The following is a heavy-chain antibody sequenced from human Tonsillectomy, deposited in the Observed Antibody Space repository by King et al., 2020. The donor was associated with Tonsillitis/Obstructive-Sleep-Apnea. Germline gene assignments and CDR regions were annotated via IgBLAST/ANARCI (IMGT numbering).Heavy chain of an antibody. CDR2: INHNGST. Sequence: VQLQQWGAGLLKPSETLSLTCAVYGGSFSGYYWSWIRQPPGKGLQWIGEINHNGSTNYNPSLKSRVTISVDTSKNQFSLKLSSVTAADTAVYYCARGDFVVVVAASNYYYYMDVWGKGTTVTVSS. CDR1: GGSFSGYY. CDR3: ARGDFVVVVAASNYYYYMDV. D-gene: IGHD2-15*01. J-gene: IGHJ6*03. V-gene: IGHV4-34*01.